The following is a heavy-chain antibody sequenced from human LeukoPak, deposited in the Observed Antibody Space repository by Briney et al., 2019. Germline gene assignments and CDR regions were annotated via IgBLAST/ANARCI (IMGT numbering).Heavy chain of an antibody. V-gene: IGHV3-23*01. Sequence: GGSLRLSCAASGFTFSSDAMNWVRQAPGKGLEWVTSIRESGGSTFYADSVKGRFTISRDNSKSTLYLQMNNLRAEDTAIYYCAKCPKSAYSTGWCNWFDPWGQGTRVTVSS. D-gene: IGHD6-19*01. J-gene: IGHJ5*02. CDR3: AKCPKSAYSTGWCNWFDP. CDR1: GFTFSSDA. CDR2: IRESGGST.